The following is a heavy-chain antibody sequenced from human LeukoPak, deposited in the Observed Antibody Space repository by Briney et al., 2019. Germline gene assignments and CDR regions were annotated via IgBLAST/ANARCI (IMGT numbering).Heavy chain of an antibody. CDR3: ARVSDSSGYYYQDY. D-gene: IGHD3-22*01. CDR1: GFTFSSYS. J-gene: IGHJ4*02. V-gene: IGHV3-21*01. CDR2: ISSSSYI. Sequence: PGGSLRLSCAASGFTFSSYSMNWARQAPGKGLEWVSSISSSSYIYYADSVKGRFTISRDNAKNSLYLQMNSLRAEDTAVYYCARVSDSSGYYYQDYWGQGTLVTVSS.